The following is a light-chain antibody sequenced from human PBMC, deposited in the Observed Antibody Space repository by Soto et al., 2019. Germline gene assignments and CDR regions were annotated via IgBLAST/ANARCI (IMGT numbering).Light chain of an antibody. Sequence: DIQMTQSPSTLSAPVGDRVSITCRASQSISRQWAWYQQKPGQAPNLLIYQASNLETGVPSRFTGSGSGTDFTLTISSLQPDDFATYYGLQYQSYWTFGTGTKVDVK. V-gene: IGKV1-5*03. J-gene: IGKJ1*01. CDR3: LQYQSYWT. CDR1: QSISRQ. CDR2: QAS.